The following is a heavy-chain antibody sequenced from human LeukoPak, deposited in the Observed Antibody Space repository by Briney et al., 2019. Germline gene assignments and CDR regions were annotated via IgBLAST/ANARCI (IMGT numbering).Heavy chain of an antibody. CDR1: GGSISSSSYY. Sequence: SETLSLTCTVSGGSISSSSYYWGWIRQPPGKGLEWIGSIYYSGSTYYNPSLKSRVTISVGTSKNQFSLKLSSVTAADTAVYYCARHYYDSSGISCFDYWGQGTLVTVSS. CDR2: IYYSGST. J-gene: IGHJ4*02. V-gene: IGHV4-39*01. CDR3: ARHYYDSSGISCFDY. D-gene: IGHD3-22*01.